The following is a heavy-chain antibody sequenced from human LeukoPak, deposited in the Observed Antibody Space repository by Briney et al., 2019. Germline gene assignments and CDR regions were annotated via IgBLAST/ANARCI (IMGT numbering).Heavy chain of an antibody. CDR3: SYSGGSLNWFDP. V-gene: IGHV3-49*04. Sequence: PGGSLRLSCTASGFTFGDYAMSWVRQAPGKGLEWVGFIRSKAYGGTTEYAASVKGRFTISRDDSKSIAYLQMNSLKTEDTAVYYCSYSGGSLNWFDPWGQGTLVTVSS. D-gene: IGHD2-15*01. J-gene: IGHJ5*02. CDR2: IRSKAYGGTT. CDR1: GFTFGDYA.